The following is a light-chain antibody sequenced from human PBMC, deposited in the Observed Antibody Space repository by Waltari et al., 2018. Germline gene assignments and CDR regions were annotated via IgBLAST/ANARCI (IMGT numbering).Light chain of an antibody. Sequence: EIVMTQSPATLSVSPGEGVTLSCRASQSVSGNLAWYRQRPGQAPRLLIYGASTRATGIPASFSGSGSGTEFTLTISSLQSEDFAVYYCHQYDHWPTFTFGQGTKLEI. CDR1: QSVSGN. V-gene: IGKV3-15*01. J-gene: IGKJ2*01. CDR2: GAS. CDR3: HQYDHWPTFT.